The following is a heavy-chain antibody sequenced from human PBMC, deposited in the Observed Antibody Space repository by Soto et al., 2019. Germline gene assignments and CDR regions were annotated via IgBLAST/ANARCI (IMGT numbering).Heavy chain of an antibody. CDR3: AKVEADYGDSEYYYGTDV. CDR1: GFTFSSYA. Sequence: GGSLRLSCAASGFTFSSYAMSWVRQAPGKGLEWVSSISGSGGSAYYADSVKGRFTISRDNSKDTLYLQMNSLRAEDTALYYCAKVEADYGDSEYYYGTDVWGQGTTVTVSS. V-gene: IGHV3-23*01. CDR2: ISGSGGSA. J-gene: IGHJ6*02. D-gene: IGHD4-17*01.